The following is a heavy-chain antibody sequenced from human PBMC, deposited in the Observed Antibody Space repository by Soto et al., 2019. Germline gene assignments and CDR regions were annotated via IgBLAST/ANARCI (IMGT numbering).Heavy chain of an antibody. J-gene: IGHJ4*02. CDR3: ARVPDY. Sequence: QLQLQESGSGLVKPSQTLSLTCAVSGGSISSGGYSWSWIRQPPGKGLEWIGYMYHSGSTYYNPSLKSRVTLSIDRSKNQVSLKLSSVTAADPAVYYCARVPDYWGQGILVTVSS. CDR2: MYHSGST. CDR1: GGSISSGGYS. D-gene: IGHD2-2*01. V-gene: IGHV4-30-2*01.